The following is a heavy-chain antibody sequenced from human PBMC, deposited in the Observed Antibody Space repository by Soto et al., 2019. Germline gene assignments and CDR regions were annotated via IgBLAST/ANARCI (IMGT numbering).Heavy chain of an antibody. Sequence: SVKVSCKSSVDSFGSYAVSCVRQAPGQGLEWMGAIIPVFGTTNYTQKFQGRVTITADDSTTTAYMELSSLRSDDTAVYYCAREPFGRFGPWGQGTLVTVSS. CDR3: AREPFGRFGP. CDR1: VDSFGSYA. CDR2: IIPVFGTT. D-gene: IGHD3-10*01. J-gene: IGHJ5*02. V-gene: IGHV1-69*13.